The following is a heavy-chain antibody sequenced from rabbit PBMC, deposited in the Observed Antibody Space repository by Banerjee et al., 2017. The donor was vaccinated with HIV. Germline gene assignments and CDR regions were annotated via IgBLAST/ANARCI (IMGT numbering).Heavy chain of an antibody. J-gene: IGHJ4*01. CDR1: GFDLSSYYY. Sequence: QEQLEESGGGLVKPEGSLTLTCKASGFDLSSYYYICWVRQAPEKGLELIACIYTGTSGSTWYANWAKGRFTISKASSTTVTLQMTSLTAADTATYFCARDLAGVIGWNFGLWGPGTLVTVS. D-gene: IGHD4-1*01. CDR2: IYTGTSGST. V-gene: IGHV1S45*01. CDR3: ARDLAGVIGWNFGL.